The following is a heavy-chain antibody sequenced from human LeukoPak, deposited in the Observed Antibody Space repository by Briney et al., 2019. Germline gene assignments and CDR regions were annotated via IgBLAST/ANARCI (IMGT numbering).Heavy chain of an antibody. J-gene: IGHJ6*02. CDR1: GFTVSSNY. CDR2: IYSSGST. CDR3: ARDVTGYGDTGYYYYGMDV. V-gene: IGHV3-53*01. D-gene: IGHD4-17*01. Sequence: QSGGSLRLSCAASGFTVSSNYMSWVRQAPGKGLEWVSVIYSSGSTYYADSVKGRFTISRDNSKNTLYLQMNSLRAEDTAVYYCARDVTGYGDTGYYYYGMDVWGQGTTVTVSS.